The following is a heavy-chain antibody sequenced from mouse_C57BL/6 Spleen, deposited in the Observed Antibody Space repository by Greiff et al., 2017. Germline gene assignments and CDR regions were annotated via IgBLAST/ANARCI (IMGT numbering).Heavy chain of an antibody. CDR3: TTYGNYAFAY. D-gene: IGHD2-1*01. CDR2: IDPETGGT. J-gene: IGHJ3*01. V-gene: IGHV1-15*01. Sequence: QVHVKQSGAELVRPGASVTLSCKASGYTFTDYEMHWVKQTPVHGLEWIGAIDPETGGTAYNQKFKGKAILTADKSSSTAYMELRSLTSEDSAVYYCTTYGNYAFAYWGQGTLVTVSA. CDR1: GYTFTDYE.